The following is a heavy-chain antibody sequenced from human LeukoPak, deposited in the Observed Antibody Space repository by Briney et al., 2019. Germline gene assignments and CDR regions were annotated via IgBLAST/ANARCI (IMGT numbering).Heavy chain of an antibody. Sequence: PGGSLRLSCAASGFTFSSYAMSWVRQAPGKGLEWVSGISGSGDNTYYADSVKGRFTISRDNSKNTLYLQMNSLRAEDTAVYYCAKDAGVTGTTGGTEVPYWGQGALVTVSS. CDR1: GFTFSSYA. J-gene: IGHJ4*02. CDR3: AKDAGVTGTTGGTEVPY. V-gene: IGHV3-23*01. D-gene: IGHD1-7*01. CDR2: ISGSGDNT.